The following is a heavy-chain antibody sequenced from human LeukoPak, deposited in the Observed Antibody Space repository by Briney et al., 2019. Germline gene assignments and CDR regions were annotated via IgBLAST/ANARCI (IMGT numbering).Heavy chain of an antibody. CDR2: INPNSGGT. J-gene: IGHJ6*03. V-gene: IGHV1-2*02. CDR1: GYTFTGYY. Sequence: ASVKVSCKASGYTFTGYYMHWVRQAPGQGLEWMGWINPNSGGTNYAQKFQGRVTMTRDTSISTAYMELSRLRSDDTAVYYCARAGCSSTSCPYYYYYYMDVWGKGTTVTVSS. CDR3: ARAGCSSTSCPYYYYYYMDV. D-gene: IGHD2-2*01.